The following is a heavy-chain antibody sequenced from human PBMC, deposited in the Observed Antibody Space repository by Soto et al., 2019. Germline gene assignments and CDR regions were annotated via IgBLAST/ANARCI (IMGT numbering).Heavy chain of an antibody. Sequence: PGESLKISCKGSGYSFTSYWIGWVRQMPWKGLEWMGIIYPGDSDTRYSPSFQGQVTISADKSISTAYLQWSSLKASDTAMYYCARRVVVPAAMTLDYYYYYMDVWGKGTTVTVSS. J-gene: IGHJ6*03. CDR2: IYPGDSDT. V-gene: IGHV5-51*01. CDR1: GYSFTSYW. CDR3: ARRVVVPAAMTLDYYYYYMDV. D-gene: IGHD2-2*01.